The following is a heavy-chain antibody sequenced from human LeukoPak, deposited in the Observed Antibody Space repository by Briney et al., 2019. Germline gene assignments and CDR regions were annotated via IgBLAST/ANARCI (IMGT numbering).Heavy chain of an antibody. CDR1: GFTFSDYY. CDR2: ISSSGSTI. J-gene: IGHJ3*02. Sequence: GGSLRLSCAASGFTFSDYYMSWIRQAPGKGLEWVSYISSSGSTIYYADSVKGRFTISRDNAKNPLYLQMNSLRAEDTAVYYCARVVVGASQLDAFDIWGQGTMVIVSS. V-gene: IGHV3-11*01. CDR3: ARVVVGASQLDAFDI. D-gene: IGHD1-26*01.